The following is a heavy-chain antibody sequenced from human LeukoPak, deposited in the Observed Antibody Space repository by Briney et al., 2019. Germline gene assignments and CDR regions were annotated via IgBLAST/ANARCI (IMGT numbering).Heavy chain of an antibody. CDR3: ARAAQQLVLDSYFDY. CDR1: GFTVSSNY. Sequence: GGSLRLSCAASGFTVSSNYMSWVRQAPGKGLEWVSVIYSGGSTYYADSVKGRFTISRDNSKNTLYLQMNSLRAEDTAVYYCARAAQQLVLDSYFDYWGQGTLVTVSS. J-gene: IGHJ4*02. V-gene: IGHV3-66*01. CDR2: IYSGGST. D-gene: IGHD6-13*01.